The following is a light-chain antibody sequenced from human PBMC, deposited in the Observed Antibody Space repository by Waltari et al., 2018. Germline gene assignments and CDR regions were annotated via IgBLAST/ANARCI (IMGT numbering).Light chain of an antibody. Sequence: EIVLTQSPATLSLSPGERATLSCRASQSVSSYLVWYQQKPGQAPRLLIYDEANRVTGIPARFSGSGSGTDFTLTISGLEPEDSAVYYCQQRANWLTFGGGTKVEIK. CDR2: DEA. J-gene: IGKJ4*01. V-gene: IGKV3-11*01. CDR1: QSVSSY. CDR3: QQRANWLT.